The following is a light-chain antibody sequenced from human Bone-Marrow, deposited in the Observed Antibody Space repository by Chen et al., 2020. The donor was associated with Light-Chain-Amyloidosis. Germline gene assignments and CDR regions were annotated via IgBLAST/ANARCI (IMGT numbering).Light chain of an antibody. CDR3: SSYTITNTLV. V-gene: IGLV2-14*01. CDR1: SSDVGGDNP. Sequence: QSALTQPASVSGSPGQSITISCTGTSSDVGGDNPFSWYQQHPDKAPKLMIYEVTNLPSWVPDRFSGSKSDNTASLTISELQTEDEADYFCSSYTITNTLVFGSGTRVTVL. J-gene: IGLJ1*01. CDR2: EVT.